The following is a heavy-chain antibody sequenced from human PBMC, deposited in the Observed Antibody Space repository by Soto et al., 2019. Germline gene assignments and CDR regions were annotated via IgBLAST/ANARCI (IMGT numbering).Heavy chain of an antibody. Sequence: LLLQSGAELKKPGASVKISCKASGYSFSTYDISWLRQAPGQGPEWMGRISPKNGNTNYAQNFQDRVTMTADTSSSTAYMELRGLRSDDTAKYYCATSYDSGFDPWGQRTLVTVSS. D-gene: IGHD3-3*01. V-gene: IGHV1-18*04. CDR1: GYSFSTYD. CDR3: ATSYDSGFDP. J-gene: IGHJ5*02. CDR2: ISPKNGNT.